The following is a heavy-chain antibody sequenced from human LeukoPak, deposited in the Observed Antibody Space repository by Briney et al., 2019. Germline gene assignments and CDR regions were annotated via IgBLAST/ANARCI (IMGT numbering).Heavy chain of an antibody. V-gene: IGHV4-4*07. D-gene: IGHD3-10*01. J-gene: IGHJ4*02. CDR1: GGSISGYY. CDR3: ARDRMVRGITTGDFDY. Sequence: SGTLSLTCTVSGGSISGYYWSWIRQPAGNGLEWIGRIYTIGTTNYNPSLKSRVTISVDTSKNQFSLKLTSATAADTAVYYCARDRMVRGITTGDFDYWGQGTLVTVSS. CDR2: IYTIGTT.